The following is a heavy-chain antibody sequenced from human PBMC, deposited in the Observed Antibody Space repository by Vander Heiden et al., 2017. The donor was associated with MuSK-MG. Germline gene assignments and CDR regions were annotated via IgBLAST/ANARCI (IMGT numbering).Heavy chain of an antibody. CDR2: ISSSSSTI. CDR1: GFTFSSYS. CDR3: ARVRRDGYNFWDAFDI. J-gene: IGHJ3*02. D-gene: IGHD3-3*01. Sequence: EVQLVESGGGLVQPGGSLRLSCAASGFTFSSYSMNWVRQAPGKGLEWVSYISSSSSTIYYADSGKGRFTISRDNAKNSRYLKMNSLRAEDTAVYYCARVRRDGYNFWDAFDIWGQGTMVTVSS. V-gene: IGHV3-48*01.